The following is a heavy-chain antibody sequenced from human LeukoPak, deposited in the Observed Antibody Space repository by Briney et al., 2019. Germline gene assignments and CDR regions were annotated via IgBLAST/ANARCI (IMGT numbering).Heavy chain of an antibody. J-gene: IGHJ4*02. CDR3: ARGEYYDSSGYYPGIGY. V-gene: IGHV1-2*02. CDR1: GYTFTGYY. Sequence: ASVKVSCKASGYTFTGYYMHWVQQAPGQGLEWMGWINPNSGGTNYAQKFQGRVTMTRDTSISTAYMELSRLRSDDTAVYYCARGEYYDSSGYYPGIGYWGQGTLVTVSS. D-gene: IGHD3-22*01. CDR2: INPNSGGT.